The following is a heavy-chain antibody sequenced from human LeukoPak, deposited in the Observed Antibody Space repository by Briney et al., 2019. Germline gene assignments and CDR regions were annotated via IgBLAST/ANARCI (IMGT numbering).Heavy chain of an antibody. CDR1: GDSVSSKNGA. J-gene: IGHJ4*02. CDR3: ARGAVAHFDY. Sequence: SQTLSLTCAISGDSVSSKNGAWNWIRQSPSRGLEWLGRTYNRSKWYTDYAVSVKSRISINSDTSKNQFSLQLNSVTPEDTAVYYCARGAVAHFDYWGQGTLVTVSS. CDR2: TYNRSKWYT. D-gene: IGHD6-19*01. V-gene: IGHV6-1*01.